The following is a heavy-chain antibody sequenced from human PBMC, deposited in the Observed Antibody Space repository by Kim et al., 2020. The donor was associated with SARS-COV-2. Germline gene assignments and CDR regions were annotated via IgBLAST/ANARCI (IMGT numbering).Heavy chain of an antibody. CDR3: ASPYSGYDYFDY. D-gene: IGHD5-12*01. Sequence: YYADPGKGRFTHSRDNAKNSRYLQMNSLRAEDTAVYYCASPYSGYDYFDYWGQGTLVTVSS. J-gene: IGHJ4*02. V-gene: IGHV3-11*01.